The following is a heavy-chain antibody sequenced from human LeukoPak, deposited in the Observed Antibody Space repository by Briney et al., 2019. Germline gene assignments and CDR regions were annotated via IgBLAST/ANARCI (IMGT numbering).Heavy chain of an antibody. CDR1: GFTFSSYG. D-gene: IGHD5-18*01. Sequence: GGSLRLSCAASGFTFSSYGMHWVRQAPGKGLEWVAVISYDGSNKYYADSVKGRFTISRDNSKNTLYLQMNSLRAEDTAVYYCAKDSYVQGYYFDYWGQGTLVTVSS. CDR2: ISYDGSNK. J-gene: IGHJ4*02. CDR3: AKDSYVQGYYFDY. V-gene: IGHV3-30*18.